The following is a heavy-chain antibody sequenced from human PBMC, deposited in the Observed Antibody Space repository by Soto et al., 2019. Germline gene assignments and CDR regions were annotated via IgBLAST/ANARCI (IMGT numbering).Heavy chain of an antibody. CDR1: GGSFSGYY. CDR3: ARGLYSSSDNWFDP. D-gene: IGHD6-6*01. Sequence: PSETLSLTCAVYGGSFSGYYWSWIRQPPGKGLEWIGEINHSGSTNYNPSLKSRVTISVDTSKNQFSLKLSSVTAADTAVYYCARGLYSSSDNWFDPWGQGTLVTVSS. CDR2: INHSGST. V-gene: IGHV4-34*01. J-gene: IGHJ5*02.